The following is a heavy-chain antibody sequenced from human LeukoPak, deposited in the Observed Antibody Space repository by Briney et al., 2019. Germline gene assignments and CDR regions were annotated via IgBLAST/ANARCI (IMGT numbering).Heavy chain of an antibody. Sequence: WASVKVSRKASGGTFSTYTISWVRQAPGQGLEWMGGIIPIFGTANSAQKFQGRVTITTDESTSTAYMELSSLRPEDTAVYYCARDRPFSSPDAFDIWGQGTMVTVSS. CDR2: IIPIFGTA. D-gene: IGHD6-6*01. CDR3: ARDRPFSSPDAFDI. CDR1: GGTFSTYT. J-gene: IGHJ3*02. V-gene: IGHV1-69*05.